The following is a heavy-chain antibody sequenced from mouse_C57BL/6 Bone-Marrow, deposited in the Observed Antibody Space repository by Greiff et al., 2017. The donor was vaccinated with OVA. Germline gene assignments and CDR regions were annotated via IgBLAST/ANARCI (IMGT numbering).Heavy chain of an antibody. CDR3: AKKDDYGYDEGYYYAMDY. J-gene: IGHJ4*01. CDR2: IWSGGST. D-gene: IGHD2-2*01. CDR1: GFSLTSYG. V-gene: IGHV2-4*01. Sequence: QVQLQQSGPGLVQPSQSLSITCTVSGFSLTSYGVHWVRQPPGKGLEWLGVIWSGGSTDYNAAFISRLSISKDNSKSQVFFKMNSLQADDTAIYYCAKKDDYGYDEGYYYAMDYWGQGTSVTVSS.